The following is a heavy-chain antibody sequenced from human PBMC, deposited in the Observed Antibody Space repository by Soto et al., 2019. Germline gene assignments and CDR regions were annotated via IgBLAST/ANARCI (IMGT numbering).Heavy chain of an antibody. CDR3: ARDAGHSDFDS. J-gene: IGHJ4*02. CDR1: GGSISSGGYS. V-gene: IGHV4-30-2*01. D-gene: IGHD6-13*01. Sequence: PSETLSLTCAVSGGSISSGGYSWSWIRQPPGKGLEWIGDMYHSGSTYYNPSLKSRVTISIDKSKNQFSLKLSSVTAADTAVYYCARDAGHSDFDSWGQGTLVTVSS. CDR2: MYHSGST.